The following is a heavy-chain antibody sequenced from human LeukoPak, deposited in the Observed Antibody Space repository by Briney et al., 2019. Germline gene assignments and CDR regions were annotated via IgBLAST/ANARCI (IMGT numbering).Heavy chain of an antibody. D-gene: IGHD1-26*01. CDR2: INPNSGGT. CDR3: ARVRGGNNYHFDY. J-gene: IGHJ4*02. Sequence: ASLKVSCKASGYTFTGYYMHWVRQAPGQGLEWMGWINPNSGGTNYAQKFQGRVTMTRDTSITTGYMELSRLRSDDTAVYYCARVRGGNNYHFDYWGQGTLVTVSS. V-gene: IGHV1-2*02. CDR1: GYTFTGYY.